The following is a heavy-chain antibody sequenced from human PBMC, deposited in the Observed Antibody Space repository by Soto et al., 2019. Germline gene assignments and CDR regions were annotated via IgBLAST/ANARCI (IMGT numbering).Heavy chain of an antibody. D-gene: IGHD3-22*01. Sequence: ASVKVSCKASGYTFTSYGISWVRQAPGQGLEWMGWISAYNGNTNYAQKLQGRVTMTTDTSTSTAYMELRSLRSDDTAVYYCSIDPLFVPYYYVRSGHSSGWIDPWG. CDR3: SIDPLFVPYYYVRSGHSSGWIDP. V-gene: IGHV1-18*01. CDR2: ISAYNGNT. CDR1: GYTFTSYG. J-gene: IGHJ5*02.